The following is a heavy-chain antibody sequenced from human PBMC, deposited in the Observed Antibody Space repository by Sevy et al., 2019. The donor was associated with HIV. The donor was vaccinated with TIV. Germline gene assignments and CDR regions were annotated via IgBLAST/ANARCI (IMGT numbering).Heavy chain of an antibody. CDR3: ARGPSGAAAGRFDS. CDR2: IKQGGNQK. Sequence: GGSLRLSCAASGFTFSSYWINWVRQAPGEGLEWVANIKQGGNQKHYMDSVKGRFTISRDNAENAVYLQMNSLTVEDTAVYYCARGPSGAAAGRFDSWGQGTLVTVSS. J-gene: IGHJ4*02. D-gene: IGHD6-13*01. CDR1: GFTFSSYW. V-gene: IGHV3-7*01.